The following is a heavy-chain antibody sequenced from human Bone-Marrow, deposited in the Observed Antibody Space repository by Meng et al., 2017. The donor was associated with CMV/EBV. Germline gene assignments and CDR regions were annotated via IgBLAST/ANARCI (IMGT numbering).Heavy chain of an antibody. D-gene: IGHD3-3*01. CDR3: ARGPIFGVVIVRAVKNDY. Sequence: GGSLRLSCAASGFTFSSYSMNWVRQAPGKGLEWVSYISSSSSTIYYADSVKGRFTISRDNAKNSLYLQMNSLRAEDTAVYYCARGPIFGVVIVRAVKNDYCGQGTLVTVSS. V-gene: IGHV3-48*04. CDR1: GFTFSSYS. J-gene: IGHJ4*02. CDR2: ISSSSSTI.